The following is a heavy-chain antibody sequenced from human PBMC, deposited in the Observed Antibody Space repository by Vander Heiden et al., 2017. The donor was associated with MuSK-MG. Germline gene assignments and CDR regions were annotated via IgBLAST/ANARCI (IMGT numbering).Heavy chain of an antibody. J-gene: IGHJ6*02. CDR2: LYSDGTT. D-gene: IGHD3-16*01. V-gene: IGHV3-66*01. Sequence: EVQLVESGGGLVQPGGSLRLSCAASGFIVSTNYITWVRQAPGKGLEWVSVLYSDGTTYYADSVKGRFTISRDNSKNTLYLQMNSLRVEDTALYYCAREERGGYYYYGMDVWGQGTTVTVSS. CDR1: GFIVSTNY. CDR3: AREERGGYYYYGMDV.